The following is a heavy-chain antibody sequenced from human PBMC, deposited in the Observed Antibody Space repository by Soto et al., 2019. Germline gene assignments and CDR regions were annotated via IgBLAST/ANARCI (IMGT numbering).Heavy chain of an antibody. CDR3: ARGRSTSGYPNFDP. V-gene: IGHV4-30-2*01. CDR2: IYHEGST. D-gene: IGHD3-22*01. J-gene: IGHJ5*02. Sequence: PPETPSPPRTLSGRPLSSGGYYWIWIPPHPGKGLEWIGYIYHEGSTYYNPSLKGRATISVDRSKNYFSLKLSSVTAADTGVYFCARGRSTSGYPNFDPWGQGILVTVSS. CDR1: GRPLSSGGYY.